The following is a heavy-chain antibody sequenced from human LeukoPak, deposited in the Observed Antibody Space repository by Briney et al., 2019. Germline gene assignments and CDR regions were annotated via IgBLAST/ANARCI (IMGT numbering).Heavy chain of an antibody. J-gene: IGHJ5*02. CDR3: ARLAPYYGPRYNLFWFDP. D-gene: IGHD3-10*01. V-gene: IGHV4-34*01. CDR1: GGSFSGYY. CDR2: INHSGST. Sequence: PSETLSLTCAVYGGSFSGYYWSWIRQPPGKGLEWIGEINHSGSTNYNPSLKSRVTISVDTSKNQFSLKLSSVTAADTAVYYCARLAPYYGPRYNLFWFDPWGQGTLVTVSS.